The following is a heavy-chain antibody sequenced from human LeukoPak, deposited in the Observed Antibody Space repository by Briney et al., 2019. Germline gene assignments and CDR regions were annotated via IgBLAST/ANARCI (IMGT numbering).Heavy chain of an antibody. CDR1: GDGVSSNSAT. Sequence: SQTLSLTCAISGDGVSSNSATWNWIRQSPSRGLEWPGRTYYRSKWYNDYAVSVKSRTTINPDTSKNQVSLQLNSVTPEDTAVYYCAAGTALRGFYYFDYWGQGTLVTVSS. V-gene: IGHV6-1*01. CDR3: AAGTALRGFYYFDY. J-gene: IGHJ4*02. D-gene: IGHD6-19*01. CDR2: TYYRSKWYN.